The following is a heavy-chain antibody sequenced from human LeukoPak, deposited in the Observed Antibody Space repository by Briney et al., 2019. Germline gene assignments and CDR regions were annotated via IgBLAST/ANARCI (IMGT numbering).Heavy chain of an antibody. CDR2: IYYSGST. Sequence: SETLSLTCAVYGGSFSGYYWSWIRQPPGKGLEWIGYIYYSGSTNYNPSLKSRVTISVDTSKNQFSLKLSSVTAADTAVYYCARAGGWYGGEYFQHWGQGTLVTVSS. CDR1: GGSFSGYY. J-gene: IGHJ1*01. V-gene: IGHV4-59*01. CDR3: ARAGGWYGGEYFQH. D-gene: IGHD6-19*01.